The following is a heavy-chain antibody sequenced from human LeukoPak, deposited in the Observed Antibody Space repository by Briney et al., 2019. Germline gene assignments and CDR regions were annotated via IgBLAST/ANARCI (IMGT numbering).Heavy chain of an antibody. Sequence: GGSLRLSCAASGFTFSSYAMSWVRQAPVKGLEWVSAISGSGGSTYYADSVKGRFTISRDNSKNTLYLQMNSLRAEDTAVYYCAKDLLDSPNGPNWFDPWGQGTLVTVSS. J-gene: IGHJ5*02. CDR2: ISGSGGST. CDR3: AKDLLDSPNGPNWFDP. V-gene: IGHV3-23*01. CDR1: GFTFSSYA. D-gene: IGHD1-1*01.